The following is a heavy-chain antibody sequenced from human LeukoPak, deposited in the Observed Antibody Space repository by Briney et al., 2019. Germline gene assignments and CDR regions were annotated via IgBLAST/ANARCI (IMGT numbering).Heavy chain of an antibody. Sequence: SETLSLTCTVSGGSISSYYWGWIRQPPGKGLGWIGYIYYSGSTNYNPPLKSRVTISVETSKNQFSLKLSSVTAADTAVYYCARETSQKGAHYMDVWGKGTTVTISS. CDR1: GGSISSYY. J-gene: IGHJ6*03. D-gene: IGHD3-16*01. CDR3: ARETSQKGAHYMDV. CDR2: IYYSGST. V-gene: IGHV4-59*01.